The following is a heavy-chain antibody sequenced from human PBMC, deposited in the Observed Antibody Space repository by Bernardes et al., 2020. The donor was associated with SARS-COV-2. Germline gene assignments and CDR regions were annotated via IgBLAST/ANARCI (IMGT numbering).Heavy chain of an antibody. Sequence: SQTLSLTCAISGDSVSSNSAAWNWIRQSPSRGLEWLGRTYYRSQWYNAYAVSVKSRITINPDTSKNQFSLHLNSVTPEDTAVYYCARDTGYYYDSGGFFSAASYYYYGMDVWGQGTTVTVSS. V-gene: IGHV6-1*01. J-gene: IGHJ6*02. CDR2: TYYRSQWYN. CDR3: ARDTGYYYDSGGFFSAASYYYYGMDV. CDR1: GDSVSSNSAA. D-gene: IGHD3-22*01.